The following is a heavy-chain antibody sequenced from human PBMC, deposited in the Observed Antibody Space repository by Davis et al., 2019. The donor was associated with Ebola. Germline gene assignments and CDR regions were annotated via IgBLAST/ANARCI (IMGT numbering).Heavy chain of an antibody. J-gene: IGHJ4*02. D-gene: IGHD3-16*01. CDR1: GVSISRHY. CDR3: AERGGSV. CDR2: IYYTGST. Sequence: PSETLSLTCTVSGVSISRHYWSWIRQPPGKRLERIGSIYYTGSTNYNSSLNSRVTISVDTTKNQFSLKLSSVTAADTAMYYCAERGGSVWGQGTLVTVSS. V-gene: IGHV4-59*11.